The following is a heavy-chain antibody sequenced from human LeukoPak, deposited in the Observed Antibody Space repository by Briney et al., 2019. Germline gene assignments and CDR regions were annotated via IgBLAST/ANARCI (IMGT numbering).Heavy chain of an antibody. D-gene: IGHD3-16*01. J-gene: IGHJ3*02. CDR2: ISYDGTNK. V-gene: IGHV3-30-3*01. CDR3: ARSGGKGPKGAFDI. CDR1: GFTFSSYA. Sequence: GRSLRLSCAASGFTFSSYAMHWVRQAPGKGLEWVAVISYDGTNKYYADSVEGRFTISRDNSKNTLYLQMNSLRAEDTAVYYCARSGGKGPKGAFDIWGQGTMVTVSS.